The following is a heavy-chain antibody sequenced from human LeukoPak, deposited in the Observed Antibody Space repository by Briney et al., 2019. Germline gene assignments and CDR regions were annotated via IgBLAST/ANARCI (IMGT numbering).Heavy chain of an antibody. CDR3: ARSCISTTCPFDF. CDR1: GFSFSGFW. Sequence: PGGSLRLSCAASGFSFSGFWMHWVRQAPGKGLLWFSHIDIDGRGTTYVDSVKGRFTISRDNAKNTLYLQMNSLRAEDTAVYYCARSCISTTCPFDFWGRGTLVTVSS. J-gene: IGHJ2*01. V-gene: IGHV3-74*01. CDR2: IDIDGRGT. D-gene: IGHD2-2*01.